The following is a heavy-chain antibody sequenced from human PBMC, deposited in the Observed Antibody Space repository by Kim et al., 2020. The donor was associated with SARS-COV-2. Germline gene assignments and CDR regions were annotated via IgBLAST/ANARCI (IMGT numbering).Heavy chain of an antibody. V-gene: IGHV3-30*04. Sequence: GRSLRLSCAVSGFTFNDYAMNWVRQAPGKGLEWVAIISYDVNKKHYADSVQGRFTISRDNSKNTLYLQINTLRPEDTAVYYCARGRVNVGPPILAYYFDYWGQGALITVSS. J-gene: IGHJ4*02. CDR3: ARGRVNVGPPILAYYFDY. CDR2: ISYDVNKK. D-gene: IGHD2-21*01. CDR1: GFTFNDYA.